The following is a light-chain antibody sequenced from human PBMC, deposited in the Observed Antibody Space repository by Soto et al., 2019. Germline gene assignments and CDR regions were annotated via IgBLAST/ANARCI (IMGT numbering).Light chain of an antibody. CDR1: QSISRS. V-gene: IGKV1-39*01. CDR3: QQSYNTPRT. Sequence: DIQMTQSPSSLSASVGDRVTITCRASQSISRSLSWFHQKPGKAPKVLIYAASSLQSGVPSRFSGSGSGTDFTPTISNLQPDDFATYYCQQSYNTPRTFGQGTKLEIK. CDR2: AAS. J-gene: IGKJ2*01.